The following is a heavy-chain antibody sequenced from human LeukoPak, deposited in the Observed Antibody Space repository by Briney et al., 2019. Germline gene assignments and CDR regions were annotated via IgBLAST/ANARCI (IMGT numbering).Heavy chain of an antibody. CDR3: ARGQDYGGNSGHYYYMDV. Sequence: ASVKVSCKASGGTFSSYAISWVRQAPGQGLEWMGGIIPIFGTANYAQKFQGRVTITADESTSTAYMELSSLRSEDTAVYYCARGQDYGGNSGHYYYMDVWGKGTTVTVSS. D-gene: IGHD4-23*01. CDR1: GGTFSSYA. J-gene: IGHJ6*03. V-gene: IGHV1-69*13. CDR2: IIPIFGTA.